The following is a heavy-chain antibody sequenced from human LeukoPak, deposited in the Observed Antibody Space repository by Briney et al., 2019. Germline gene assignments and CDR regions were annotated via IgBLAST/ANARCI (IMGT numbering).Heavy chain of an antibody. D-gene: IGHD3-10*02. V-gene: IGHV3-23*01. CDR1: GFTFNKYA. CDR2: IAGTGGST. Sequence: GGSLRLSCAASGFTFNKYAMNWVRQAPGKGLEWISSIAGTGGSTYYADSVKGRFTISRDNAKNSLYLQMNSLRAEDTAVYYCAELGITMIGGVWGKGTTVTISS. CDR3: AELGITMIGGV. J-gene: IGHJ6*04.